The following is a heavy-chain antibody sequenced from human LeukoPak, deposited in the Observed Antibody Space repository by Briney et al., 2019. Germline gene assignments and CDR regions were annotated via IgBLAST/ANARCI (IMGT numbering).Heavy chain of an antibody. J-gene: IGHJ4*02. CDR2: IYYSGST. D-gene: IGHD3-22*01. Sequence: SETLSLTCTVSGGSISSYYWSWIRQPPGKGLEWIGYIYYSGSTNYNPSLKSRVTISVDTSKNQCSLKLSSVTAADTAVYYCARLNYDSSGYRSPPDYWGQGTLVTVSS. CDR3: ARLNYDSSGYRSPPDY. CDR1: GGSISSYY. V-gene: IGHV4-59*08.